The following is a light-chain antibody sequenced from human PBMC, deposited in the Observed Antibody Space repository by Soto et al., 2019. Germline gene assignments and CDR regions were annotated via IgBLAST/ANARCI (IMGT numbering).Light chain of an antibody. CDR2: NDV. CDR3: AAWDDSVWV. CDR1: TSNLGTNT. J-gene: IGLJ3*02. V-gene: IGLV1-44*01. Sequence: QSVLTQPPSASGTPGQAVTISCSGSTSNLGTNTVKWYQQVPGSAPKILIYNDVQRPSGVPDRFSGSKSGTSASLVISGLQSEDEADYYCAAWDDSVWVFGGGTKLTVL.